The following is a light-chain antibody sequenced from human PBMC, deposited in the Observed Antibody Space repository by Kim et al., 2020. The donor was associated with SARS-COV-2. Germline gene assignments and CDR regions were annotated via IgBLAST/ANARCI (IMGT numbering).Light chain of an antibody. J-gene: IGLJ1*01. Sequence: QRVTISCSGSTSNIGNNYVDWYQQVPGTAPKLLSYRDNQRPSGVPDRFSGSKSGTSASLAISGLRSEDEADYYCAAWDDSLSGLYVFGTGTKVTVL. V-gene: IGLV1-47*01. CDR2: RDN. CDR3: AAWDDSLSGLYV. CDR1: TSNIGNNY.